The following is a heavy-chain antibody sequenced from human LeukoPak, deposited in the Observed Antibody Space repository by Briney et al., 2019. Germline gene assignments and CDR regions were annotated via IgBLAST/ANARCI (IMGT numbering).Heavy chain of an antibody. CDR2: IGSSGRTI. V-gene: IGHV3-11*04. CDR1: GFTFSDYY. CDR3: ARDGKAVAVAFDI. Sequence: PGGSLRLSCAASGFTFSDYYMSWIRQAPGKGLEWVSYIGSSGRTIYYADSVKGRFTISRDNAKNSLYLQMNSLRAEDTAVYYCARDGKAVAVAFDIWGQGTMVTVS. D-gene: IGHD6-19*01. J-gene: IGHJ3*02.